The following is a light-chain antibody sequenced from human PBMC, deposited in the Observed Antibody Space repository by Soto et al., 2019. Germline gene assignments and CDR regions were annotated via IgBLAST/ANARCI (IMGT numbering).Light chain of an antibody. CDR3: QQYGSSPGLFT. J-gene: IGKJ3*01. CDR1: QSVIKNY. V-gene: IGKV3-20*01. Sequence: EIVLTQSPGSLSLSPGERATLSCRASQSVIKNYLAWYQQKPGQAPRLLIFGTSSRATGIPDRFSGSGSGTDFTLTISRLEPEDFAVYYCQQYGSSPGLFTFGPGTKVEIK. CDR2: GTS.